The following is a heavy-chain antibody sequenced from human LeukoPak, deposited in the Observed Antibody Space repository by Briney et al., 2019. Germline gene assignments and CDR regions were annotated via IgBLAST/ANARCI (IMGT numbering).Heavy chain of an antibody. CDR1: GYTFTNYY. J-gene: IGHJ3*02. D-gene: IGHD6-19*01. CDR2: ITPSGGST. V-gene: IGHV1-46*01. CDR3: ATAKYSSGWYGAFDI. Sequence: ASVKISCKASGYTFTNYYMHWVRQAPGQGLEWLGLITPSGGSTWYAQKFQGRVTMTRDTSISTAYMELSRLRSEDAAVYYCATAKYSSGWYGAFDIWGQGTMVTVSS.